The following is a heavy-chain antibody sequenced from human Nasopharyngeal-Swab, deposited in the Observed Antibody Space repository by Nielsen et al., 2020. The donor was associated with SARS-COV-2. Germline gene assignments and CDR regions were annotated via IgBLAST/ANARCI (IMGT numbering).Heavy chain of an antibody. V-gene: IGHV3-33*06. Sequence: GGSLRLSCAASGFTFNNYGMHWVRQAPGKGLEWVALIWYDGSNKYYADSVKGRFTISRDNSENTLYLQMNSLRAEDTAVYYCAKFGTTSTPSAWGQGTLVTVSA. CDR2: IWYDGSNK. CDR1: GFTFNNYG. D-gene: IGHD3-10*01. J-gene: IGHJ5*02. CDR3: AKFGTTSTPSA.